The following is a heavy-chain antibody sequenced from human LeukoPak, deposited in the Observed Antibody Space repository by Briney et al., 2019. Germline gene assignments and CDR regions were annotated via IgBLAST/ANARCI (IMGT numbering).Heavy chain of an antibody. V-gene: IGHV3-23*01. CDR3: AKGSGSGWYGWFDP. D-gene: IGHD6-19*01. J-gene: IGHJ5*02. CDR1: RFTFSGYA. Sequence: GGSLRLSCAASRFTFSGYAMYWVRQAPGKGLEWVSCIDASGVNTYYADSVKGRFAISRDNSNYTLYLQMNSLRAEDTAVYYCAKGSGSGWYGWFDPWGQGTLVTVSS. CDR2: IDASGVNT.